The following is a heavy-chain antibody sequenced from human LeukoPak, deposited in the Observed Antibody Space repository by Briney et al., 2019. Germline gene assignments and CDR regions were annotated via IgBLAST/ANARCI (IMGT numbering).Heavy chain of an antibody. CDR3: ARGSGGSGCDY. D-gene: IGHD2-15*01. V-gene: IGHV3-73*01. J-gene: IGHJ4*02. CDR1: GFTFSGSA. Sequence: GGSLRLSCAASGFTFSGSAMHWVRQASGKGLEWVGRIRSKANNYATAYAASVKGRFTISRDDSKNTAYLQMNSLRAEDTAVYYCARGSGGSGCDYWGQGTLVTVSS. CDR2: IRSKANNYAT.